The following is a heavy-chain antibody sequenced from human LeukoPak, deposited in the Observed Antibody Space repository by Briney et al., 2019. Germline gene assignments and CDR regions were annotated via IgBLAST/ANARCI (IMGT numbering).Heavy chain of an antibody. D-gene: IGHD4-17*01. CDR3: AKGNDYGDYGMIGLPY. CDR1: GFTLSSYA. Sequence: PGGSLRLSCAASGFTLSSYAMSWVRQAPGKGLEWVAFIRYDGSNKYYADSVKGRFTISRDNSKNTLYLQMNSLRAEDTAVYYCAKGNDYGDYGMIGLPYWGQGTLVTVSS. J-gene: IGHJ4*02. CDR2: IRYDGSNK. V-gene: IGHV3-30*02.